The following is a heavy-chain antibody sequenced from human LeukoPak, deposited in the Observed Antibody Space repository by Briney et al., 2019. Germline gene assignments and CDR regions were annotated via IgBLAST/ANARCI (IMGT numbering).Heavy chain of an antibody. J-gene: IGHJ6*02. CDR3: ANSSGAYTSRCPDV. D-gene: IGHD6-13*01. Sequence: GGSLRLSCAASGFTFSNAWMSRVRQAPGKGLEWVCRIKSKTDGGTTDYAAPVKGRFTISRDDSKNTLYLIMNSLRAEDTAVYYCANSSGAYTSRCPDVWGQGTTVTVSS. CDR1: GFTFSNAW. V-gene: IGHV3-15*01. CDR2: IKSKTDGGTT.